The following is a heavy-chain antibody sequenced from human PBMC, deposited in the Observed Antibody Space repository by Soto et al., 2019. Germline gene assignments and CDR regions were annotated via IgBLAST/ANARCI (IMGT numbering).Heavy chain of an antibody. CDR2: IYWDDDK. J-gene: IGHJ4*02. CDR3: AHRVLRTVFGLVTTTAIYFDF. CDR1: GFSLTTSGVG. Sequence: QITLNESGPTVVRPTETLTLTCRFSGFSLTTSGVGVGWVRQSPGKAPEWRALIYWDDDKRYSESLKSRLTITKDTSKNQAVLTVANLDPSDTATYYCAHRVLRTVFGLVTTTAIYFDFWGQGTPVAVSS. V-gene: IGHV2-5*02. D-gene: IGHD3-3*01.